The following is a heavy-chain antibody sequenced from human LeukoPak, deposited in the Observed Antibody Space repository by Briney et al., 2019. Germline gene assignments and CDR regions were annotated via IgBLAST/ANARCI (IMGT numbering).Heavy chain of an antibody. Sequence: WGYLRLYCAASGFTFNTYWLYWLRQAPGKGLEWVANIKPDGSEEYYMGSVQGRFTISRDNAKNSLYLQMNSLRFEDTAVYCCTRVMRRAAGDYWGQGTLVTVSS. CDR1: GFTFNTYW. CDR3: TRVMRRAAGDY. D-gene: IGHD6-25*01. V-gene: IGHV3-7*03. CDR2: IKPDGSEE. J-gene: IGHJ4*02.